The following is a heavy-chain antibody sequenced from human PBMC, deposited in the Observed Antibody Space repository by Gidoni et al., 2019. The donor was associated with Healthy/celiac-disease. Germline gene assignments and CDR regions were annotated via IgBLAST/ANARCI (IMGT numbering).Heavy chain of an antibody. CDR3: ARGSGYYYYLDY. V-gene: IGHV3-48*02. J-gene: IGHJ4*02. Sequence: EVQLVESGGGLLQPGGSLRLSCAASGFPFSSYSMNWVCQAPGKGLAWVSYISSSSSTIYYADSEKGRFTISRDNAKNSLYLQMNSLRDEDTAVYYCARGSGYYYYLDYWGQGTLVTVSS. CDR2: ISSSSSTI. CDR1: GFPFSSYS. D-gene: IGHD3-22*01.